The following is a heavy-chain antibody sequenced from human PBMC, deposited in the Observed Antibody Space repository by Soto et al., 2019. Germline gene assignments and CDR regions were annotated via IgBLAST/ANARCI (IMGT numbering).Heavy chain of an antibody. V-gene: IGHV3-15*01. CDR2: IKSKRDGGTT. CDR3: VEGWNDF. Sequence: EVQVVESGGDLVKPGGSLRLSCATSGFIFSSAWMSWVRQAPGKGLEWVGRIKSKRDGGTTDYAAPANGRFNMSRXXXXXMVYLQMNSLTAEDTAVYYCVEGWNDFWGQGTLVTVSS. CDR1: GFIFSSAW. J-gene: IGHJ4*02. D-gene: IGHD1-1*01.